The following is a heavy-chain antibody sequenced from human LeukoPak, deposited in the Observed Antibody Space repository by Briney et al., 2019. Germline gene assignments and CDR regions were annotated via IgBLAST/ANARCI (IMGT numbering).Heavy chain of an antibody. V-gene: IGHV3-74*01. Sequence: PGGSLRLSCAASGFTFSSHWMQWVRQAPGKGLVWVSRINSDGSTTSYADSVKGRFTISRDNAKNTLYPQMNSLRAEDTAVYYCARVMYYYHSSGSITVYYFDYWGQGTLVTVSS. D-gene: IGHD3-22*01. J-gene: IGHJ4*02. CDR3: ARVMYYYHSSGSITVYYFDY. CDR2: INSDGSTT. CDR1: GFTFSSHW.